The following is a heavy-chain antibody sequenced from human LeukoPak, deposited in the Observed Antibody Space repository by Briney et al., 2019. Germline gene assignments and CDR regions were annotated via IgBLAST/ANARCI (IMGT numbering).Heavy chain of an antibody. V-gene: IGHV4-30-2*01. CDR1: GGSISSGGYS. Sequence: SQTLSLTCAVSGGSISSGGYSWSWIRQPPGKGLEWIGYIYHSGSTYYNPSLKSRVTISVDRSKNQFSLKLSSVTAADTAAYYCASEDTGSFDYWGQGTLVTVSS. D-gene: IGHD2-8*02. CDR3: ASEDTGSFDY. J-gene: IGHJ4*02. CDR2: IYHSGST.